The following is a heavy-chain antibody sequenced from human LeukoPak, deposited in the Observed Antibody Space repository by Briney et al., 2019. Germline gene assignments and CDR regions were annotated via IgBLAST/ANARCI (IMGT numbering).Heavy chain of an antibody. J-gene: IGHJ4*02. V-gene: IGHV3-21*06. D-gene: IGHD5-18*01. CDR3: ARDGQLWLAGIYFDY. Sequence: KSGGSLRLSCAASGFTFSNCEMNWVRQAPGKGLEWVSSISSASTHIYYADSVKGRFTISRDNAKNSLYLQMNSLRAEDTAVYYCARDGQLWLAGIYFDYWGQGTLVTVSS. CDR2: ISSASTHI. CDR1: GFTFSNCE.